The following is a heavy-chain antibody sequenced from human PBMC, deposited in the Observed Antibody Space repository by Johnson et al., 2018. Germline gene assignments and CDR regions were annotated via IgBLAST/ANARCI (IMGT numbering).Heavy chain of an antibody. D-gene: IGHD4-17*01. J-gene: IGHJ4*02. CDR1: GFPFRSYP. CDR3: ARDYNFGDYGAGWVYYFDY. V-gene: IGHV3-30-3*01. Sequence: QVQLQESGGGVVQPGRSLRLSCAASGFPFRSYPMHWVRQAPGKGPEWVSFISYDGTEKFYADSVRGRFTISRDNSQNTVSLQMNNLRREDTAVYYCARDYNFGDYGAGWVYYFDYWGQGSLVIVSS. CDR2: ISYDGTEK.